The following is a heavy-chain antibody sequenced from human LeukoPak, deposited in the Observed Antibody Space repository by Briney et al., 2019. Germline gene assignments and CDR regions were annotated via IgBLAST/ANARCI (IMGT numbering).Heavy chain of an antibody. CDR2: IKSKTDGGTT. CDR3: TTARGYCSSTSCYEWDAEYFQH. CDR1: GFTFSNAW. V-gene: IGHV3-15*01. Sequence: NPGGSLRLSCAASGFTFSNAWMSWVRQAPGKGLEWVGRIKSKTDGGTTDYAAPVTGRFTTSRDDSKNTLYLQMNSLKTEDTAVYYCTTARGYCSSTSCYEWDAEYFQHWGQGTLVTVSS. D-gene: IGHD2-2*01. J-gene: IGHJ1*01.